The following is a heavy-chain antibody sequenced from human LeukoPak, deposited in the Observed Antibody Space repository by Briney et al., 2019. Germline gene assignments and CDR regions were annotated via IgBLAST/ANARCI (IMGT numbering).Heavy chain of an antibody. CDR1: GFTFTNYA. J-gene: IGHJ3*02. Sequence: GGSLRLSCAASGFTFTNYAMNWVRQAPGKGLEWVSTLSPSGADTYYADSVKGRYTISRDISKNTLYLQMNSLRAEDTAVYYCARRAYNWGAFDIWGQGTMVTVSS. CDR3: ARRAYNWGAFDI. CDR2: LSPSGADT. D-gene: IGHD5-24*01. V-gene: IGHV3-23*01.